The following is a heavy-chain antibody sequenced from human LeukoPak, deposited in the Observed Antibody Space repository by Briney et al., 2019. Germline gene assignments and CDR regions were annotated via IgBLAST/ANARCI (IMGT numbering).Heavy chain of an antibody. Sequence: ASVKVSCKASGGTFSSYAISWVRQAPGQGLEWMGGIIPIFGTANYAQKFQGRVTITADKSTSTAYMELSSLRSEDTAVYYCAKVHYDILTGPLFYYYGMDVWGKGTTVTVSS. D-gene: IGHD3-9*01. J-gene: IGHJ6*04. V-gene: IGHV1-69*06. CDR3: AKVHYDILTGPLFYYYGMDV. CDR1: GGTFSSYA. CDR2: IIPIFGTA.